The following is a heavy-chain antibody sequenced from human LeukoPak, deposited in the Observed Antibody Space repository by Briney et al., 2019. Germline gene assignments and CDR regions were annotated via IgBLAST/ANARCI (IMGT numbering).Heavy chain of an antibody. V-gene: IGHV1-69*04. D-gene: IGHD5-24*01. CDR2: IIPIFGIA. J-gene: IGHJ4*02. CDR1: GGTLSSCA. CDR3: ARVREMATTYFDY. Sequence: ASVKVSCKASGGTLSSCAISWVRQAPGQGLEWMGRIIPIFGIANYAQKFQGRVTITADKSTSTAYMELSSLRSEDTAVYYCARVREMATTYFDYWGQGTLVTVSS.